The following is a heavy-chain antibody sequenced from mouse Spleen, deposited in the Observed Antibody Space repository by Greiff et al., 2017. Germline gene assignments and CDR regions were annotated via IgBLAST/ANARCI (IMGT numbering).Heavy chain of an antibody. V-gene: IGHV1-7*01. CDR3: ARGGILLRYFDV. CDR2: INPSSGYT. CDR1: GYTFTSYW. Sequence: VQLQQSGAELAKPGASVKLSCKASGYTFTSYWMHWVKQRPGQGLEWIGYINPSSGYTKYNQKFKDKATLTVDKSSSTAYMQLSSLTSEDSAVYYCARGGILLRYFDVWGAGTTVTVSS. D-gene: IGHD1-1*01. J-gene: IGHJ1*01.